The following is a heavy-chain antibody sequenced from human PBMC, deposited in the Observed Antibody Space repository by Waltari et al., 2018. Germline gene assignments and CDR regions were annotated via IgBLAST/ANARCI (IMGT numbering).Heavy chain of an antibody. J-gene: IGHJ4*02. CDR3: AREDTGGLPFDY. V-gene: IGHV4-34*01. CDR1: GGSFSGYY. Sequence: QVQLQQWGAGLLKPSETLSLTCAVYGGSFSGYYWSWIRQPPGKGLEWIGEINHSGSTNYNPSLKSRVTISVDTSKNQFSLKLSSVTAADTAVYYCAREDTGGLPFDYWGQGTLVTVSS. CDR2: INHSGST. D-gene: IGHD5-18*01.